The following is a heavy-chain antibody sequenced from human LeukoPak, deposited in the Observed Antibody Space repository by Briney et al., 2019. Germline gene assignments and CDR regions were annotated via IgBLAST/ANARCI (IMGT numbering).Heavy chain of an antibody. V-gene: IGHV1-69*13. J-gene: IGHJ4*02. CDR1: GGTFSSYA. CDR3: ARRYCSSTSCLFDY. Sequence: SVKVSCKASGGTFSSYAISWVRQAPGQGLEWMGGIIPIFGTANYAQKFQGRVTITADESTSTAYMELSSLRSEDTAVYYCARRYCSSTSCLFDYWGQGTRVAVSS. CDR2: IIPIFGTA. D-gene: IGHD2-2*01.